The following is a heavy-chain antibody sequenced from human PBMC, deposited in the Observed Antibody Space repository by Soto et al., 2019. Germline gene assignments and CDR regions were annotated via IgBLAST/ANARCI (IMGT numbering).Heavy chain of an antibody. CDR1: GFTFYDYG. CDR3: ARGYGDYDSYGMDV. D-gene: IGHD4-17*01. V-gene: IGHV3-20*04. Sequence: EVQLVESGGGVVRPGGALRLSCASSGFTFYDYGMSWVRQAPGKGLEWVSGINWNGGSTGYADSVKGRFTISRDNAKNSLYLQMNSLRAEDTALYYCARGYGDYDSYGMDVWGQGTTVTVSS. CDR2: INWNGGST. J-gene: IGHJ6*02.